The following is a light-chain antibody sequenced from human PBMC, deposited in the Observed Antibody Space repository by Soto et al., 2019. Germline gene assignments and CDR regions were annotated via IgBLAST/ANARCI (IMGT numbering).Light chain of an antibody. CDR2: AAS. V-gene: IGKV1-17*01. J-gene: IGKJ2*01. CDR1: QGIRNG. Sequence: DIQMTQSPSSLSASVGDRVTITYRASQGIRNGLGWYQQKPGKAPKRLIYAASSLESGVPSRFSGSGSGTEFTLTISSLQPEDFATYSCLQHNSYPYTFGQGTKLEIK. CDR3: LQHNSYPYT.